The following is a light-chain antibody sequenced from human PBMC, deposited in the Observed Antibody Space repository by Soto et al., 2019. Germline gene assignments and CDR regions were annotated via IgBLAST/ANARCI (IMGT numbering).Light chain of an antibody. CDR1: SSKIGANYD. Sequence: QSLLTQPPSVSGAPGPRGTISCTGRSSKIGANYDVHWYQHLPGTAPKLLIYGNSNRPSGVPDRFSGSKSGTSASLAITGLQAEDEADYYCQSYDSSLSGYVVGTGTKVTVL. V-gene: IGLV1-40*01. J-gene: IGLJ1*01. CDR3: QSYDSSLSGYV. CDR2: GNS.